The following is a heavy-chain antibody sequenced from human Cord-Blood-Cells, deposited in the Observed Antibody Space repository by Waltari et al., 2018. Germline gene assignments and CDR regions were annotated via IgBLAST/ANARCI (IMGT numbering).Heavy chain of an antibody. D-gene: IGHD1-26*01. CDR2: IFPGDADT. CDR3: ARRGVGSYYFDH. V-gene: IGHV5-51*01. CDR1: GYSFTSYW. J-gene: IGHJ4*02. Sequence: EVQLVQSGAEVKKPGESLKIYCQGSGYSFTSYWIGWVRQMPGKGLEWMGLIFPGDADTRYGPSFQGQGTISADKSISTAYLQWSSLKASDTAMYYCARRGVGSYYFDHWGQGTLVTVSS.